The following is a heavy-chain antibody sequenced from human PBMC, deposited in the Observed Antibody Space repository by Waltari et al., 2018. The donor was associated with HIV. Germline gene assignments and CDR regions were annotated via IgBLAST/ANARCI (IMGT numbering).Heavy chain of an antibody. Sequence: QVQLQESGPGTVNPSQTLSLTCTVSGGSISSGGYYWSWIRQHPGKGLEWIGYIYSSGSTYDNPSLKSRVTISVDTSKNQFSLKLSSVTAADTAVYYCARDYGDWADYYDGMDVWGQGTTVTVSS. V-gene: IGHV4-31*03. D-gene: IGHD4-17*01. CDR2: IYSSGST. CDR3: ARDYGDWADYYDGMDV. CDR1: GGSISSGGYY. J-gene: IGHJ6*02.